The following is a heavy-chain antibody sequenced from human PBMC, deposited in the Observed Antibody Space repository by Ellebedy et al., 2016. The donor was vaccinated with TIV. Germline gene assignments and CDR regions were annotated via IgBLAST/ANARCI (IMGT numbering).Heavy chain of an antibody. D-gene: IGHD4-17*01. V-gene: IGHV1-2*02. CDR2: INPNSGDT. CDR1: GFTFTGYY. J-gene: IGHJ4*02. CDR3: VRVRLSTVTTMNF. Sequence: ASVKVSCKASGFTFTGYYMHWVRQAPGQGLEWMGWINPNSGDTSYAPKVQGRVSLTRDTSITTAYMELSSLKSDDSAVYYWVRVRLSTVTTMNFWGQGTLVSVSA.